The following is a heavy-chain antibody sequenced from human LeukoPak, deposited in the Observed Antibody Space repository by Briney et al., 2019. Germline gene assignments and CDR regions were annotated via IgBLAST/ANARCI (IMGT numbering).Heavy chain of an antibody. D-gene: IGHD2-2*01. CDR1: GYTFTSYD. Sequence: RASVKVSCKASGYTFTSYDINWVRQATGQGLEWMGWMNPNSGNTGYAQKFQGRVTITRNTSISTAYMELSSLRSEDTAVYYCASKVVPAARWAFDIWGQGTMVTVSS. J-gene: IGHJ3*02. V-gene: IGHV1-8*03. CDR3: ASKVVPAARWAFDI. CDR2: MNPNSGNT.